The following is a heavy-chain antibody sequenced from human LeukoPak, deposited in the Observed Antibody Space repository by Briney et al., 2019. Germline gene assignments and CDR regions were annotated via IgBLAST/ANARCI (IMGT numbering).Heavy chain of an antibody. D-gene: IGHD5-24*01. Sequence: GGSLRLSCAASGFTFGDYYMSWIRQAPGKGLEWVSYISSSGSTIYYADSVKGRFTISRDSAKNSLYLQMNSLRAEDTAIYYCAKTSRWERDYFDYWGQGTLVTVSS. CDR3: AKTSRWERDYFDY. CDR1: GFTFGDYY. V-gene: IGHV3-11*01. CDR2: ISSSGSTI. J-gene: IGHJ4*02.